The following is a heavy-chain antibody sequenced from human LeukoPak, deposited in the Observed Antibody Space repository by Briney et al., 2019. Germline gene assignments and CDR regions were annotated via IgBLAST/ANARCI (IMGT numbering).Heavy chain of an antibody. D-gene: IGHD3-10*01. J-gene: IGHJ4*02. CDR3: ATLVGYGSFFDY. Sequence: GESLNISFKGSGYSFTSYWIRWLRHVPGKGLDYMGIIYPGDYDTRYSPSFQGQVTISPDKSISTSYLQWSSLKASDTAMYYCATLVGYGSFFDYWGQGTLVTVSS. CDR2: IYPGDYDT. CDR1: GYSFTSYW. V-gene: IGHV5-51*01.